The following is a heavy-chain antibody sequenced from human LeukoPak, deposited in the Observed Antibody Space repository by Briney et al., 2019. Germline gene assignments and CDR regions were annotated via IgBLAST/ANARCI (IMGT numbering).Heavy chain of an antibody. Sequence: GASVKVSCKASGYTFTNYDINWVRQATGQGLEWMGWMNPNSGDTGYAQKFRGRVTMTRDTSISTAYMELTSLTSDDTAIFYCARTGMGGNVWIDSWGQGTLVTVSS. D-gene: IGHD1-26*01. CDR1: GYTFTNYD. CDR3: ARTGMGGNVWIDS. J-gene: IGHJ5*01. V-gene: IGHV1-8*01. CDR2: MNPNSGDT.